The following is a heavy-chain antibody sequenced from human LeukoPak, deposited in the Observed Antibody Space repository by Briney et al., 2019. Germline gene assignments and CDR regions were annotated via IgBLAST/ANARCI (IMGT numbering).Heavy chain of an antibody. CDR1: GFTFSNFW. D-gene: IGHD2/OR15-2a*01. Sequence: PGGSLRLSCAASGFTFSNFWMHWVRQAPGKGLVWVALIYGDGSFTRYADSVKGRFTISRDNSKNTLYLQMNSLRAEDTAVYYCARVVLRPSVYFDYWGQGTLVTVSS. J-gene: IGHJ4*02. CDR2: IYGDGSFT. V-gene: IGHV3-74*01. CDR3: ARVVLRPSVYFDY.